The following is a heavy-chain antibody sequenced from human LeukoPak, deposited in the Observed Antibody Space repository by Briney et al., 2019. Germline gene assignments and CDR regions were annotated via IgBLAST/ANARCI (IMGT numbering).Heavy chain of an antibody. Sequence: SETLSLTCTVSGDSISAYYRSWVRQPPGKGLEWIAFVHKTGSINYNPSLKSRATISMDTSNSQFSLHVNSVTAADTAVYYCTKYGGSPANYFDSWGPGTLVTVSP. D-gene: IGHD1-26*01. CDR3: TKYGGSPANYFDS. CDR2: VHKTGSI. J-gene: IGHJ4*02. V-gene: IGHV4-59*08. CDR1: GDSISAYY.